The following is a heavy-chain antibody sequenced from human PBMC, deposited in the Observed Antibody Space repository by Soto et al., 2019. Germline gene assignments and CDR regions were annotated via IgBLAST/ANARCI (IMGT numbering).Heavy chain of an antibody. CDR1: GFTFSSYA. J-gene: IGHJ4*02. D-gene: IGHD1-20*01. Sequence: GGSLRLSCAASGFTFSSYAMSWVRQAPGKGLEWVSAISGSGGSTYYADSVKGRFTISSDNSKNTLYLQMNSLRAEDTAVYSRAKVEGITGSVPDYWGQGTLVTVSS. CDR2: ISGSGGST. CDR3: AKVEGITGSVPDY. V-gene: IGHV3-23*01.